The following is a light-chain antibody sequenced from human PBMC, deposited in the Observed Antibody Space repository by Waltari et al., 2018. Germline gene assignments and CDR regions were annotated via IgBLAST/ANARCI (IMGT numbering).Light chain of an antibody. Sequence: QSALTQPASVSGSPGQSITISCTGTSSDVWSYNFFAWYHQHPGKAPKLIISEVTKRPSGVSNRFSGSKSGNTASLTISGLQADDEADYYCCSFASRIGVFGGGTKVTVL. CDR2: EVT. V-gene: IGLV2-23*02. J-gene: IGLJ2*01. CDR3: CSFASRIGV. CDR1: SSDVWSYNF.